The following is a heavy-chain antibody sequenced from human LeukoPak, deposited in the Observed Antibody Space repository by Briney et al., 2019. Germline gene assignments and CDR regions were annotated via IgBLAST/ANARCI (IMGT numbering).Heavy chain of an antibody. Sequence: GGSLRLSCAAAGFTFDDYAMHWVRQAPGKGLEWVSGIPWNSGSVVYADSVKGRFTISRDNAKNSLYLQMNSLRAEDTALYYCAKGLNFGAFDIWGQGTMVTVSS. J-gene: IGHJ3*02. CDR3: AKGLNFGAFDI. CDR2: IPWNSGSV. CDR1: GFTFDDYA. D-gene: IGHD1-7*01. V-gene: IGHV3-9*01.